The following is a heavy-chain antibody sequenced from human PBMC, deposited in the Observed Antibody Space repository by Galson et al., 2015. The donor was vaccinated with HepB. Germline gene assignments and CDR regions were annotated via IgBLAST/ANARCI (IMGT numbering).Heavy chain of an antibody. V-gene: IGHV1-18*01. D-gene: IGHD6-19*01. CDR3: ARDDSGDIAVAGTFDY. CDR2: ISAYNGNT. J-gene: IGHJ4*02. Sequence: SVKVSCKASGYTFTSYGIGWVRQAPGQGLEWMGWISAYNGNTNYAQKLQGRVTMTTDTSTSTAYMELRSLRSDDTAVYYCARDDSGDIAVAGTFDYWGQGTLVTVSS. CDR1: GYTFTSYG.